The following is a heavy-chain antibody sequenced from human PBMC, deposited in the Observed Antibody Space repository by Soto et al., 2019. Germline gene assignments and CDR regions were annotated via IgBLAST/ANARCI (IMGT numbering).Heavy chain of an antibody. CDR2: INSDGSST. V-gene: IGHV3-74*01. D-gene: IGHD2-15*01. CDR3: ARTLMCSGGNCSRY. J-gene: IGHJ4*02. Sequence: GSLRLSCAASGFTFSSYWMHWVRQAPGKGLVWVSRINSDGSSTSYADSVKGRFTISRDNAKNSLFLQMNSLRAEDTAVYYCARTLMCSGGNCSRYWGRGTLVTVSS. CDR1: GFTFSSYW.